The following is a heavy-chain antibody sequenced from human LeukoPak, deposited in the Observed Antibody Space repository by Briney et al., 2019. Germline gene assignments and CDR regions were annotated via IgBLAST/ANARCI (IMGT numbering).Heavy chain of an antibody. Sequence: TGGSLRLSCAASGFTFSSHAMNWVRQAPGKGLEWVSSISSSSSYIYYADSVKGRFTISRDNAKNSLYLQMNSLRAEDTAVYYCARGEGAVGVSMDVWGQGTTVTVSS. CDR2: ISSSSSYI. V-gene: IGHV3-21*01. CDR3: ARGEGAVGVSMDV. J-gene: IGHJ6*02. CDR1: GFTFSSHA. D-gene: IGHD6-19*01.